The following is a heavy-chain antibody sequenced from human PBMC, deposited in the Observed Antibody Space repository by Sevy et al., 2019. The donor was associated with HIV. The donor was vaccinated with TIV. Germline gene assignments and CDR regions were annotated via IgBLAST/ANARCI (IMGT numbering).Heavy chain of an antibody. J-gene: IGHJ4*01. Sequence: GGSLRLSCAASRFTFKTYWMSWVRQAPGKGLEWVGNIKEDGSAKYRADSVRGRFTISRDNAKNSLYLQMSSLRVEDTAVYYCARDSPGYGGYSYWGQGTLVTVSS. CDR3: ARDSPGYGGYSY. D-gene: IGHD1-26*01. CDR1: RFTFKTYW. CDR2: IKEDGSAK. V-gene: IGHV3-7*01.